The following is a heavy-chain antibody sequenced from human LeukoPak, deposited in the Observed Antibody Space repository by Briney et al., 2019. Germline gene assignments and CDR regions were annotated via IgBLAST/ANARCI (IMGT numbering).Heavy chain of an antibody. V-gene: IGHV4-61*02. CDR2: IYTSGST. Sequence: PSETLSLTCTVSGGSISSGSYYWSWIRQPAGKGLEWIGRIYTSGSTNYNPSLKSRVTISVDTSKNQFSLKLSSVTAADTAVYYCARERWYPNWFDPWGQGTLVTVSS. CDR3: ARERWYPNWFDP. J-gene: IGHJ5*02. D-gene: IGHD4-23*01. CDR1: GGSISSGSYY.